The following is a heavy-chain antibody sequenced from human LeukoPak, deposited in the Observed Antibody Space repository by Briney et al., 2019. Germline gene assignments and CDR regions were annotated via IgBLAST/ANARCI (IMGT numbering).Heavy chain of an antibody. CDR2: INPNSGGT. CDR1: GYTFTGYY. V-gene: IGHV1-2*02. J-gene: IGHJ6*02. D-gene: IGHD6-13*01. CDR3: ARVKAAAGKGYYYYYGMDV. Sequence: ASVKVSCKASGYTFTGYYVHWVRQAPGQGLEWMGWINPNSGGTNYAQKFQGRVTMTRDTSISTAYMELSRLRSDDTAVYYCARVKAAAGKGYYYYYGMDVWGQGTTVTVSS.